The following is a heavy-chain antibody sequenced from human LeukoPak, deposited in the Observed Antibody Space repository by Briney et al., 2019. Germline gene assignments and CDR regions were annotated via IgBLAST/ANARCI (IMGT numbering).Heavy chain of an antibody. J-gene: IGHJ3*02. D-gene: IGHD3-9*01. Sequence: ASVKVSCKASGYTFTSYYMHWVRQAPGQGLEWMGIINPSGGSTSYAQKFQGRVTMTRDTSTSTVYMELSSLRSEDTAVYYCARGRENRLGYYDILTGLLTPDAFDIWGQGTMVTVSS. CDR2: INPSGGST. CDR1: GYTFTSYY. V-gene: IGHV1-46*01. CDR3: ARGRENRLGYYDILTGLLTPDAFDI.